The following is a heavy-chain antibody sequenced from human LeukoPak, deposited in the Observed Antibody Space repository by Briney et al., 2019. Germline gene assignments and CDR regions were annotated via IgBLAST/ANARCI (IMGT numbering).Heavy chain of an antibody. CDR1: GFTFSGYA. CDR3: AKDHITIFGVVTGYFDY. CDR2: ISGSGDKT. J-gene: IGHJ4*02. Sequence: GGSLGLSCAASGFTFSGYAMSWVRQAPGKGLEWVSAISGSGDKTYYADSVKGRFTISRDNSKNTLYLQMNSLRAEDTAVYYCAKDHITIFGVVTGYFDYWGQGTLVTVSS. D-gene: IGHD3-3*01. V-gene: IGHV3-23*01.